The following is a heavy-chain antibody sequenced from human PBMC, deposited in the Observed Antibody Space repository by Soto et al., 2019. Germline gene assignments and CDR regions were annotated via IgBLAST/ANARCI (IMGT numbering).Heavy chain of an antibody. CDR3: ATPPAGYYYYGMDV. J-gene: IGHJ6*01. CDR1: GGTFSSYA. CDR2: IIRIFGTA. Sequence: QVQLVQSGAEVKKPGSSVKVSCKASGGTFSSYAISWVRQAPGQGLGWMGGIIRIFGTADYAQKFQGRVTITADESTSTAYMELSSRRSEDTAVYFCATPPAGYYYYGMDVWGQGTTVTVSS. V-gene: IGHV1-69*12.